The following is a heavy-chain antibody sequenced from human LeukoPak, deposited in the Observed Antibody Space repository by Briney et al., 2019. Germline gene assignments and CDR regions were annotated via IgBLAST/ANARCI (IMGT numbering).Heavy chain of an antibody. J-gene: IGHJ4*02. V-gene: IGHV4-59*01. CDR3: ARTNGDYVTFDY. CDR2: IYYSGST. Sequence: SETLSLTCTVSGGSISSYYWSWIRQPPGKGLEWIGYIYYSGSTNYNPSLKSRVTISVDTSKSQFSLKLSSVTAADTAVYYCARTNGDYVTFDYWGQGTLVTVSS. D-gene: IGHD4-17*01. CDR1: GGSISSYY.